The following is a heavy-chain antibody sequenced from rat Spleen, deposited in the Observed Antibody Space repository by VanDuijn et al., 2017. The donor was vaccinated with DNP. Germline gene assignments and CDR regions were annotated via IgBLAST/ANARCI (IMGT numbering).Heavy chain of an antibody. J-gene: IGHJ2*01. CDR1: GFTFSDYY. Sequence: EVRLVESGGGLVQPGRSLKLSCAASGFTFSDYYMAWVRQAPTKGLELVAYISYFGDNTYSGDSVKGRFTISRDNAKSTLYLQMNSLRSDDMATYYCARWGGDYFDYWGQGVMVTVSS. CDR2: ISYFGDNT. CDR3: ARWGGDYFDY. V-gene: IGHV5-22*01.